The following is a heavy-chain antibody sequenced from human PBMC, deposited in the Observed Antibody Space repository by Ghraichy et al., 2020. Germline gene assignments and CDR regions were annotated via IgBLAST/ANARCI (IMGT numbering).Heavy chain of an antibody. D-gene: IGHD1-1*01. Sequence: SETLSLTCTVSGGSISSYYWSWIRQPPGKGLEWIGYIYYSGSINYNPSLKSRVTISVDTSKNQFFLKLSSVTAADTAVYYCARVGGGQLPLTAFDIWGQGTMVTVSS. CDR1: GGSISSYY. CDR3: ARVGGGQLPLTAFDI. CDR2: IYYSGSI. V-gene: IGHV4-59*01. J-gene: IGHJ3*02.